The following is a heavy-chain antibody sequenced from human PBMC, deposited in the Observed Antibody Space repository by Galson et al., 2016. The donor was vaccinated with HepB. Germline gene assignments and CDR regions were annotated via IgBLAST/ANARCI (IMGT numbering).Heavy chain of an antibody. D-gene: IGHD2-2*01. CDR3: AGELSGYCSGTSCYMGGDH. J-gene: IGHJ4*02. V-gene: IGHV4-61*01. CDR2: IYYSGIT. CDR1: GGSVISGSYS. Sequence: SETLSLTCTVSGGSVISGSYSWSWIRQPPGKGLEWIGYIYYSGITDYNPSLKSRVTISLDTSKNQFSLKVSSVTAADTAVYYCAGELSGYCSGTSCYMGGDHWGQGTLVTVSS.